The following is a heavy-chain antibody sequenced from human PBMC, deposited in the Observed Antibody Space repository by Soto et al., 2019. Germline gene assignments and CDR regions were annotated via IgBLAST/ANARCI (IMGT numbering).Heavy chain of an antibody. Sequence: TXETLSLTCTVSGGSISIGDHYWSWIRHRPGKGLEWIGYIYYSGNTYYNPSLKSRIIMSVDTSKSQFSLRVSSVTAADTAIYYCAGFSSGEYGGNSGFVYWGQGTLVTVSS. CDR1: GGSISIGDHY. J-gene: IGHJ4*02. CDR3: AGFSSGEYGGNSGFVY. CDR2: IYYSGNT. V-gene: IGHV4-31*03. D-gene: IGHD2-21*02.